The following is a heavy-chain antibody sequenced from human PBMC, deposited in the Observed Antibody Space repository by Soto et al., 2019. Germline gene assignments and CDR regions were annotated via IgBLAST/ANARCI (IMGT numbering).Heavy chain of an antibody. CDR3: ARGEMSQLWLPEFYYYYGMDV. J-gene: IGHJ6*02. V-gene: IGHV3-23*01. CDR2: ISGSGGSA. D-gene: IGHD5-18*01. CDR1: GFTFSSYA. Sequence: GGSLGLSCAASGFTFSSYAMSWVRQAPGKGLEWVSAISGSGGSAYYADSVKGRFTISRDNSKNTLYLQMNSLRAEDTAVYYCARGEMSQLWLPEFYYYYGMDVWGQGTTVTVSS.